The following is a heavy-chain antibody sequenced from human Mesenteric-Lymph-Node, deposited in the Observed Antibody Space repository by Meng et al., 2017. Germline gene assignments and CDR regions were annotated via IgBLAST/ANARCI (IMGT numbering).Heavy chain of an antibody. CDR3: ARDQWFGD. Sequence: GESLKISCAASGFDFSSHGMHWVRQAPGKGLEWVALIWPDGTRKYHGDSVKGRLTISRDNSKNTLDLQMNSLRVEDTAVYYCARDQWFGDWGQGTLVTVSS. D-gene: IGHD3-10*01. J-gene: IGHJ4*02. CDR1: GFDFSSHG. V-gene: IGHV3-33*01. CDR2: IWPDGTRK.